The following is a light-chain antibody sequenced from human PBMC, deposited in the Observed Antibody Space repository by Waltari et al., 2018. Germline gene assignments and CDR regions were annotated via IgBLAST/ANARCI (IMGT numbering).Light chain of an antibody. V-gene: IGLV2-23*01. CDR2: EGS. Sequence: QSALPPPAPVSGSPGQSITTSCLGTSRDVGGYTLVSWYQQHPGKAPKLMIYEGSQRPSGVSNRFSGSKSGNTASLTISGLQAEDEADYYCCSYAGTSTYVVFGGGTQLTVL. CDR1: SRDVGGYTL. CDR3: CSYAGTSTYVV. J-gene: IGLJ2*01.